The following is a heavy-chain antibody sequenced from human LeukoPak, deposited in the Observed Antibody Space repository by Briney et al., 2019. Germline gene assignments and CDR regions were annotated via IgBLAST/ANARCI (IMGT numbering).Heavy chain of an antibody. V-gene: IGHV4-59*02. CDR3: ARIRNSYGYVNYYAKDI. Sequence: GSLRLSCAASGFTVSSNYMSWIRQPPGKGLEWIGYIYSSGSTNYNPSLKSRVTISLDTSKNQFSLKLSSVTAADAAVYYCARIRNSYGYVNYYAKDILGQGTTVTVSS. D-gene: IGHD5-18*01. J-gene: IGHJ6*02. CDR1: GFTVSSNY. CDR2: IYSSGST.